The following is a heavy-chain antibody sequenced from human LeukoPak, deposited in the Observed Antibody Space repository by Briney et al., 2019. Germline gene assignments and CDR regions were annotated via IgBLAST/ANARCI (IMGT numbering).Heavy chain of an antibody. CDR3: ARGAYASAWYAFDI. D-gene: IGHD6-19*01. CDR1: GDSISGNY. CDR2: VYYTGSS. Sequence: KSSETLSLTCTVSGDSISGNYWTWIRQPPGKGLEWIGYVYYTGSSNSDPSLKSRVTMFVDTSKNQLSLRLSSVSALDTAVYYCARGAYASAWYAFDIWGPGTGVSVTS. V-gene: IGHV4-59*12. J-gene: IGHJ3*02.